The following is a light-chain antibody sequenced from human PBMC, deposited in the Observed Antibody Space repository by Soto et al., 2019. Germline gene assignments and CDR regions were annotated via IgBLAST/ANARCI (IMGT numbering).Light chain of an antibody. CDR3: LQARGSPLT. CDR1: QDINTY. Sequence: DIQMTQSPSSVSASVGDRVTITCRATQDINTYLAWYQQKPGKAPKLLIHTEVSLQTGVPSRFSGSGFGTDFTLTISSLQPEDSATYYCLQARGSPLTFGGGTKVEI. CDR2: TEV. J-gene: IGKJ4*01. V-gene: IGKV1-12*01.